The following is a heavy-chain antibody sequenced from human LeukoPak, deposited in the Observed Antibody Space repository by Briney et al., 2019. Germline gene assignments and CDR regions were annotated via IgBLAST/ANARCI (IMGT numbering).Heavy chain of an antibody. J-gene: IGHJ4*02. CDR3: AREGGTMEDY. CDR2: TYYSGST. Sequence: SETLSLTCTVSGGSISSGGYYWSWIRQHPGKGLEWIGYTYYSGSTYYNPSLKSRVTISVDTSKNQFSLKLSSVTAADTAVYYCAREGGTMEDYWGQGTLVTVSS. V-gene: IGHV4-31*03. CDR1: GGSISSGGYY. D-gene: IGHD3-10*01.